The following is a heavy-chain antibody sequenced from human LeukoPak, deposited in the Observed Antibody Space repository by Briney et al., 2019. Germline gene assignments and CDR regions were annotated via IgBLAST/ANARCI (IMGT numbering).Heavy chain of an antibody. CDR1: GGSISSGGYY. CDR2: IYHSGST. V-gene: IGHV4-31*03. CDR3: ARAMIKGEYYFDY. J-gene: IGHJ4*02. Sequence: SQTLSLTCTVSGGSISSGGYYWGWVRQYPERGLEWIGYIYHSGSTYYNPSLQSRVSISLDMSKNQFSLKLSSVTAADTAVYYCARAMIKGEYYFDYWGQGTLVTVSS. D-gene: IGHD3-16*01.